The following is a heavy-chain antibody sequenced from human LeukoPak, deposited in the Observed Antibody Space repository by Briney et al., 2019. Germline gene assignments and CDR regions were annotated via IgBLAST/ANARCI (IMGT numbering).Heavy chain of an antibody. V-gene: IGHV4-34*01. J-gene: IGHJ5*02. D-gene: IGHD2-15*01. CDR1: GGSFSGYY. CDR2: INHSGST. CDR3: ARGFSGGSWTVIDP. Sequence: SETLSLTCAVYGGSFSGYYWSWIRQPPGKGLEWIGEINHSGSTNYNPSLKSRVTISVDTSKNQFSLKLSSVTAADTAAYYCARGFSGGSWTVIDPWGQGTLVTVSS.